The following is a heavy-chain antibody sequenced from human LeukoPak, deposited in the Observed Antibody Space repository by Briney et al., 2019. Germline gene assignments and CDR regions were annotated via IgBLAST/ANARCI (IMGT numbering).Heavy chain of an antibody. J-gene: IGHJ4*02. V-gene: IGHV4-34*01. CDR3: ARGRVGGVVPAARHFEY. CDR2: INHSGST. Sequence: SETLSLSCAVYGGSFSGYYWSWIRQPPGKGLEWIGEINHSGSTNYNPSLKSRVTISVDTSKNQFSLKLSSVTAADTAVYYCARGRVGGVVPAARHFEYWGQGTLVTVSS. CDR1: GGSFSGYY. D-gene: IGHD2-2*01.